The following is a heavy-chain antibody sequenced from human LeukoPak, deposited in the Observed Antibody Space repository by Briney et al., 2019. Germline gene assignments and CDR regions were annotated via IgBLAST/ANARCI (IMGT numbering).Heavy chain of an antibody. Sequence: SEPLSLTCIVSGGSITSYYWDWVRQPPGKGLEWIGYIYYTGGTNYNPSLKSRVTISIDKSKNQFSLKLRYGTAADTAMYYCARRAAAHVAFDIWGQGTKLTVSS. CDR1: GGSITSYY. CDR3: ARRAAAHVAFDI. V-gene: IGHV4-59*01. D-gene: IGHD6-13*01. CDR2: IYYTGGT. J-gene: IGHJ3*02.